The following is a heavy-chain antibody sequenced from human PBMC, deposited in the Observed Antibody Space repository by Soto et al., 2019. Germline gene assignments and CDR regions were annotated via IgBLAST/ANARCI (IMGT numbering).Heavy chain of an antibody. V-gene: IGHV3-23*01. Sequence: PGGSLKFSGAASRLTFYTLAMAGARQAQRKGRKWFLAISGSGGSTYYADSVRGRFTTSRENSKNTLYLQMNRLRAEDTAVYYCTKDRRFAPNYGMEVWGQGTTVTVSS. CDR1: RLTFYTLA. J-gene: IGHJ6*02. CDR2: ISGSGGST. D-gene: IGHD3-3*01. CDR3: TKDRRFAPNYGMEV.